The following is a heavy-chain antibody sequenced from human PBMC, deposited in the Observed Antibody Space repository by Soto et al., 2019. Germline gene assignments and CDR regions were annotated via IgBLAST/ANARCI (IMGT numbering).Heavy chain of an antibody. D-gene: IGHD2-15*01. CDR1: GFTFSSYS. J-gene: IGHJ4*02. Sequence: GGSLRLSCAASGFTFSSYSMNWVRQAPGKGLEWVSSISSSSSYIYYADSVKGRFTISRDNAKNSLYLQMNSLRAEDTAVYYCARGKGGYSPFDYWGQGTLVTVSS. CDR3: ARGKGGYSPFDY. CDR2: ISSSSSYI. V-gene: IGHV3-21*04.